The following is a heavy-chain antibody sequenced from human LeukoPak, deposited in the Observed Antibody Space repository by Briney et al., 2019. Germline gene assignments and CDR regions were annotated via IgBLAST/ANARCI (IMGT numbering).Heavy chain of an antibody. Sequence: SETLSLTCTVSGGSISSSSYYWGWIRQPPGKGLEWIGSIYYSGSTYYNPSLKSRVTISVDTSKNQFSLKLSSVTAADTAVYYCARAALRRPLTYFDYWGQGTLVTVSS. D-gene: IGHD5-12*01. CDR2: IYYSGST. CDR1: GGSISSSSYY. CDR3: ARAALRRPLTYFDY. V-gene: IGHV4-39*07. J-gene: IGHJ4*02.